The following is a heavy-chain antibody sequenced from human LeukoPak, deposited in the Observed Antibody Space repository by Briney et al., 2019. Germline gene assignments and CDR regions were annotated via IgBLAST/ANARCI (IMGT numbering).Heavy chain of an antibody. CDR2: ISSTSSYI. Sequence: GGSLRLSCAASGFTFSTYSMNWVRQAPGKGLEWVSSISSTSSYIYYTDSVQGRFTISRDNAQKSLYLQMNSLRAEDTAVYYCARVGYSSGWYFDYWGQGTLVTVSS. CDR3: ARVGYSSGWYFDY. CDR1: GFTFSTYS. V-gene: IGHV3-21*01. J-gene: IGHJ4*02. D-gene: IGHD6-19*01.